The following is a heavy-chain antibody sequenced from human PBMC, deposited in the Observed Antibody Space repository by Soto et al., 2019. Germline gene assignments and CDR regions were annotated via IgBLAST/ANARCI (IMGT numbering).Heavy chain of an antibody. CDR2: VSWNSEIV. J-gene: IGHJ6*02. CDR3: AKDRGPCRCNNCSSLYYYYGRDV. CDR1: GFKFGDYA. V-gene: IGHV3-9*01. Sequence: EVQLVESGGGLVQPGRSLRLSCEASGFKFGDYAMHWVRQAPGKGLEWVSGVSWNSEIVGYADSVKGRFTISRDNAKNSLYLEMNSLRTEDTALYYCAKDRGPCRCNNCSSLYYYYGRDVWGQGTTVTVSS. D-gene: IGHD2-21*01.